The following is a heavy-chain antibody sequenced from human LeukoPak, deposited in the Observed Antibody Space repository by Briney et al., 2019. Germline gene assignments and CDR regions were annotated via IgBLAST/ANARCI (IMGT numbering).Heavy chain of an antibody. CDR3: ARENSNYRGFDY. D-gene: IGHD4-11*01. CDR1: GGSFSGYY. Sequence: SETLSLTCAVYGGSFSGYYWSWIRQPAGKGLEWIGRIYTSGSTNYNPSLKSRVTMSVDTSKNQFSLKLSSVTAADTAVYYCARENSNYRGFDYWGQGTLVTVSS. CDR2: IYTSGST. V-gene: IGHV4-4*07. J-gene: IGHJ4*02.